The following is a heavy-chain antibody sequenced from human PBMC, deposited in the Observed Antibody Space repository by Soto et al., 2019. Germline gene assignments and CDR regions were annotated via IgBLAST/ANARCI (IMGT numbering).Heavy chain of an antibody. V-gene: IGHV4-30-4*01. J-gene: IGHJ6*02. CDR3: AREQGTVGRQYYYGMDV. CDR2: IYYSGST. CDR1: NGSISSGDYY. D-gene: IGHD4-4*01. Sequence: QVQLQESGPGLVKPSQTLSLTCTVSNGSISSGDYYWSWICQPPGQGLEWIGYIYYSGSTYYNPSLKSRLTTSVDMSKNQFSLKLSSVTAADTAVYYCAREQGTVGRQYYYGMDVWGQGTTVTVSS.